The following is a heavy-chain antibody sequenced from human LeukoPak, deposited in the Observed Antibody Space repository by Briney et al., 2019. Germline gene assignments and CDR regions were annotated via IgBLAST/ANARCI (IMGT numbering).Heavy chain of an antibody. D-gene: IGHD3-10*01. CDR3: ARSGYYGSGSLAVLDY. CDR2: ITPFNGNT. Sequence: SVKVSCKASGYTFTYRYLHWVRQAPGQALEWMGWITPFNGNTNYAQKFQDRVTITRDRSMSTAYMELSSLRSEDTAMYYCARSGYYGSGSLAVLDYWGQGTLVTVSS. V-gene: IGHV1-45*02. CDR1: GYTFTYRY. J-gene: IGHJ4*02.